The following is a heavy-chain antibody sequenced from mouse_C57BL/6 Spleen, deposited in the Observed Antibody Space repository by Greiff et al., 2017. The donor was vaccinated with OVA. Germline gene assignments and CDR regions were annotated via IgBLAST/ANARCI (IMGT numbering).Heavy chain of an antibody. CDR3: ARSTYDYGGGYYFDY. D-gene: IGHD2-4*01. V-gene: IGHV1-82*01. J-gene: IGHJ2*01. Sequence: VQRVESGPELVKPGASVKISCKASGYAFSSSWMNWVKQRPGKGLEWIGRIYPGDGDTNYNGKFKGKATLTADKSSSTAYMQLSSLTSEASAVYFGARSTYDYGGGYYFDYWGQGTTLTVSS. CDR2: IYPGDGDT. CDR1: GYAFSSSW.